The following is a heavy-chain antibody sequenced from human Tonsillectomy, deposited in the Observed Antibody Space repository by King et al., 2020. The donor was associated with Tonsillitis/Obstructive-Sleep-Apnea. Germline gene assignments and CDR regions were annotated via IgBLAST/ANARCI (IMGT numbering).Heavy chain of an antibody. CDR3: AGDPISVTAMGY. J-gene: IGHJ4*02. CDR2: IYTAGGT. D-gene: IGHD2-21*02. Sequence: VQLVESGGGLIQPGGSLRLSCAASGFNVSYKYMSWVRQAPGKGLEWVSSIYTAGGTDYADSVEGRFSISRDDSKNTLFLQMNSLRAEDTAMYYCAGDPISVTAMGYWGQGSLVTVPA. CDR1: GFNVSYKY. V-gene: IGHV3-53*01.